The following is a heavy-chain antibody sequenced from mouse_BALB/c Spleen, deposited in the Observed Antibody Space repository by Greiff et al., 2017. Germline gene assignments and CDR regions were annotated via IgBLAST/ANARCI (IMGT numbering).Heavy chain of an antibody. V-gene: IGHV1S56*01. CDR3: AREEVTTWFAY. Sequence: QVQLQQSGPELVKPGASVRISCKASGYTFTSYYIHWVKQRPGQGLEWIGWIYPGNVNTKYNEKFKGKATLTADKSSSTAYMQLSSLTSEDSAVYFCAREEVTTWFAYWGQGTLVTVSA. J-gene: IGHJ3*01. CDR2: IYPGNVNT. CDR1: GYTFTSYY. D-gene: IGHD2-3*01.